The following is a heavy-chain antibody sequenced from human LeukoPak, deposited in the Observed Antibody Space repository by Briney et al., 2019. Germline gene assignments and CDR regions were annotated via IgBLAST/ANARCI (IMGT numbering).Heavy chain of an antibody. CDR3: ARDVLRFLEWLHAFDI. J-gene: IGHJ3*02. V-gene: IGHV3-30-3*01. CDR2: ISYDGSNK. D-gene: IGHD3-3*01. Sequence: QAGGSLRLSCAASGFTFSSYAMHWVRQAPGEGLEWVAVISYDGSNKYYADSVKGRFTISRDNSKNTLYLQMNSLRAEDTAVYYCARDVLRFLEWLHAFDIWGQGTMVTVSS. CDR1: GFTFSSYA.